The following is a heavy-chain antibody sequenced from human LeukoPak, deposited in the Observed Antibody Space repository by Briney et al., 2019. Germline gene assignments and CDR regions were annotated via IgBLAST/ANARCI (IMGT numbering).Heavy chain of an antibody. V-gene: IGHV1-2*02. Sequence: ASVKVSCKASGYTFTAFYLHWVRQAPGQGLEWMGWINPNSGGTNYAQKFQGRVTMTRDTSISTAYMELSRLRSDDTAVYYCARAGDYYDSSGYYRPRRDAFDIWGQGTMVTVSS. CDR3: ARAGDYYDSSGYYRPRRDAFDI. D-gene: IGHD3-22*01. CDR1: GYTFTAFY. J-gene: IGHJ3*02. CDR2: INPNSGGT.